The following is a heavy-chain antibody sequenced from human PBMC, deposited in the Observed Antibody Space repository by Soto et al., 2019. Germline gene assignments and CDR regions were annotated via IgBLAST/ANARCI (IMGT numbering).Heavy chain of an antibody. CDR1: GGSFSGYY. CDR2: INHSGST. CDR3: ARAEGADSVATMLGVGGGWFDP. J-gene: IGHJ5*02. D-gene: IGHD5-12*01. Sequence: QVQLQQWGAGLLKPSETLSLTCAVYGGSFSGYYWSWIRQPPGKGLEWIGEINHSGSTNYNPSLKRRVPTSVNTSKNHFPLKLCSVAPADTAVYYCARAEGADSVATMLGVGGGWFDPWGQGTLVTVSS. V-gene: IGHV4-34*01.